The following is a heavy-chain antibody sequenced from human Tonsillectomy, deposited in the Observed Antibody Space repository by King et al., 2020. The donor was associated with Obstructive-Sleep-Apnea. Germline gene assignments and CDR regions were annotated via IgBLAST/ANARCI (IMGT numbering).Heavy chain of an antibody. CDR1: GFTFDDYG. J-gene: IGHJ4*02. CDR3: EKSYSSGWYVPFDY. V-gene: IGHV3-9*01. CDR2: ISWNSGSI. Sequence: VQLVESGGGLVQPGRSLRLSCAASGFTFDDYGMHWVRQAPGKGLEWVSGISWNSGSIGYADSVKGRFTISRDNAKNSLYLQMNSLRVEDTALYYCEKSYSSGWYVPFDYWGQGTLVTVTS. D-gene: IGHD6-19*01.